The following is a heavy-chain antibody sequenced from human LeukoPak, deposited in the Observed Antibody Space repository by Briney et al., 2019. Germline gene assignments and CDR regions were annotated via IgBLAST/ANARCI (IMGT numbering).Heavy chain of an antibody. CDR1: GFTFDDYG. CDR2: IGGSGGST. CDR3: AKDLRRGTDVYVFDI. D-gene: IGHD5-24*01. V-gene: IGHV3-23*01. Sequence: GGSLRLSCAASGFTFDDYGMSWVRQAPGKGLEWVSAIGGSGGSTYYADSVKGRFTISRDNSKSTLYLQMNSLRAEDTAIYYCAKDLRRGTDVYVFDIWGQGTMVTVSS. J-gene: IGHJ3*02.